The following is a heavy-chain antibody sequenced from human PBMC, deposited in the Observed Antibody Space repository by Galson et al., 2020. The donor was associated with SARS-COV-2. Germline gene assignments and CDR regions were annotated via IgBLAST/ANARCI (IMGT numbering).Heavy chain of an antibody. V-gene: IGHV3-21*01. Sequence: TGGSLRLSCAASGFTFSGYGMNWVRQAPGKGLEWVSSISSTSSYIYYADSVKGRFTISRDNAKNSLYLQMNRLRAEDTAVYYCARDLSDFWSGYYFQGVGYYFDYWGQGALVTVSS. J-gene: IGHJ4*02. D-gene: IGHD3-3*01. CDR1: GFTFSGYG. CDR2: ISSTSSYI. CDR3: ARDLSDFWSGYYFQGVGYYFDY.